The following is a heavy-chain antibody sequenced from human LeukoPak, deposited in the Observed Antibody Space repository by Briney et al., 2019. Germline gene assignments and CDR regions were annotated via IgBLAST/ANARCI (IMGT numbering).Heavy chain of an antibody. D-gene: IGHD3-10*01. CDR2: IYYSGNT. J-gene: IGHJ6*02. CDR3: ARSEFPYYYGMDV. Sequence: SQTLSLTCTVSGGSISSGGYDWSWIRQHPGKGLEWIGYIYYSGNTNYNPSLKSRVTISVDTSKNQFSLKLSSVTAADTAVYYCARSEFPYYYGMDVWGQGTTVTVSS. V-gene: IGHV4-31*03. CDR1: GGSISSGGYD.